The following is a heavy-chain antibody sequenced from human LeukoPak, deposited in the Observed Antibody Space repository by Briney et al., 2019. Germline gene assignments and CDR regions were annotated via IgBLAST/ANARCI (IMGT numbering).Heavy chain of an antibody. J-gene: IGHJ4*02. D-gene: IGHD3-22*01. CDR3: ARHAPYYYDSSGYLTLDY. CDR2: INHSGST. V-gene: IGHV4-39*01. CDR1: GGSISSSSYY. Sequence: SETLSLTCTVSGGSISSSSYYWGWIRQPPGKGLEWIGEINHSGSTNYNPSLKSRVTISVDTSKNQFSLKLSSVTAADTAVYYCARHAPYYYDSSGYLTLDYWGQGTLVTVSS.